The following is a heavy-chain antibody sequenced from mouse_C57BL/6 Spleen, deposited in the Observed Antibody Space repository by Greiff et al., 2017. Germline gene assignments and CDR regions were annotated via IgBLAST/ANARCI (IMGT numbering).Heavy chain of an antibody. Sequence: QVQLQQSGAELVRPGASVTLSCKASGYTFTDYEMHWVKQTPVHGLEWIGAIDPETGGTAYNQKFKGKAILTADKSSSTAYMERRSLTSEDSAVYYCTKDKIYYDFLDYWGQGTTLTVSS. D-gene: IGHD2-4*01. CDR3: TKDKIYYDFLDY. V-gene: IGHV1-15*01. CDR1: GYTFTDYE. J-gene: IGHJ2*01. CDR2: IDPETGGT.